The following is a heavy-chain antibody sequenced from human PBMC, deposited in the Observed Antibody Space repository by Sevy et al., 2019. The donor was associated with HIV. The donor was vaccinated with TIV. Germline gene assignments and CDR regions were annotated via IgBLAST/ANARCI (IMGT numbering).Heavy chain of an antibody. Sequence: GGYLRLSCAASGFTFSSSSMNWVRQAPGKGLEWVSSISFSSNYIYYADSVKGRFTISRDNAKNSLFLQMNSLRAEDTAVYYCARDETWDAFDIWGQGTMVTVSS. J-gene: IGHJ3*02. CDR1: GFTFSSSS. CDR3: ARDETWDAFDI. CDR2: ISFSSNYI. V-gene: IGHV3-21*01.